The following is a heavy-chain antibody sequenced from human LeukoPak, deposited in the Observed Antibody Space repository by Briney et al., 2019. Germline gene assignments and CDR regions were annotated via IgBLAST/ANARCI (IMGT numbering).Heavy chain of an antibody. D-gene: IGHD6-19*01. CDR3: AREGQYSSGWYYCDY. J-gene: IGHJ4*02. CDR2: TSGSGGST. Sequence: GGSLRLSCAASGFTFSSYAMSWVRQAPGKGLEWVSATSGSGGSTYYADSVKGRFTISRDNSKNTLYLQMNSLRAEDTAVYYCAREGQYSSGWYYCDYWGQGTLVTVSS. V-gene: IGHV3-23*01. CDR1: GFTFSSYA.